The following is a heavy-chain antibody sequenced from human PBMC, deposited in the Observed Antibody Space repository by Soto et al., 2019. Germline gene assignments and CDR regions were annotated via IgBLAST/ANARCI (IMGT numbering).Heavy chain of an antibody. J-gene: IGHJ6*03. V-gene: IGHV3-64*01. Sequence: EAQLVESGGGLVQPGGSLRLSCAASGFTFSNYEMHWVRQAPGKGLEYVSGISNNGAHTDYAKSVKGRFTISRDNSENTLYLQMGSLRAEDMALYYGARRGYGSRWPNVYMDVWGKGTTVTVS. CDR2: ISNNGAHT. D-gene: IGHD6-13*01. CDR3: ARRGYGSRWPNVYMDV. CDR1: GFTFSNYE.